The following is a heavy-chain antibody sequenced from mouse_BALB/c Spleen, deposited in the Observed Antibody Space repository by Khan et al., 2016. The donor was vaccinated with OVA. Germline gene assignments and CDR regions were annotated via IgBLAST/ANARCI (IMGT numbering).Heavy chain of an antibody. CDR1: GYTFTTYW. J-gene: IGHJ2*01. V-gene: IGHV1-7*01. CDR3: TRDRIDY. Sequence: QVQLQQSGAERAKPAPSVKMSCKASGYTFTTYWMHWVKQRPGQGLVWIGYINPTSGYTDYNEKFKDRATLSADKSSSTAYMQLSSLTSEGSAVYYCTRDRIDYWGQGTTLTVSS. CDR2: INPTSGYT.